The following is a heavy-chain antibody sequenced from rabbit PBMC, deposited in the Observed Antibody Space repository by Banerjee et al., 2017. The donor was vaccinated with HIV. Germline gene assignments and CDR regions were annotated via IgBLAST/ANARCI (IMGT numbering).Heavy chain of an antibody. V-gene: IGHV1S40*01. Sequence: QSLEESGGDLVKPGASLTLTCTASGFSFSSSCCMCWVRQAPGKGLEWIACIDAGSSGYTYYASWAKGRFTISKTSSTTVTLQMTSLTGADTATYFCARGGYYAGDGYAAWGPGTLVTVS. CDR3: ARGGYYAGDGYAA. CDR1: GFSFSSSCC. CDR2: IDAGSSGYT. D-gene: IGHD1-1*01. J-gene: IGHJ2*01.